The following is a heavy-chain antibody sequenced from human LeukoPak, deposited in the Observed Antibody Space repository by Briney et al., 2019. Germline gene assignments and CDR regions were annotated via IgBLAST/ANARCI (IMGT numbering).Heavy chain of an antibody. CDR3: ARDRPRGGYCSSTSCRVWFDP. V-gene: IGHV1-18*01. Sequence: EASVKVSCKASGYSFSHYGISWVRQAPGQGLEWMGWISAYNGNTNYAQKLQGRVTMTTDTSTSTAYMELRSLRSDDTAVYYCARDRPRGGYCSSTSCRVWFDPWGQGTLVTVSS. CDR1: GYSFSHYG. CDR2: ISAYNGNT. D-gene: IGHD2-2*01. J-gene: IGHJ5*02.